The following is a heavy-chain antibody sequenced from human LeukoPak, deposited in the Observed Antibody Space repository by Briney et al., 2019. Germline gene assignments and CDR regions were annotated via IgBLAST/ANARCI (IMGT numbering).Heavy chain of an antibody. J-gene: IGHJ4*02. CDR3: ARGRGKAAYKGSDY. V-gene: IGHV1-8*03. CDR2: MNPNSGNT. Sequence: ASVKVSCKASGYTFTSYDINWVRQAPGQGLEWMGWMNPNSGNTGYAQKFQGRVTITRNTSISTAYMELSSLRSADTAVYYSARGRGKAAYKGSDYWGQGTLVTVSS. CDR1: GYTFTSYD. D-gene: IGHD6-25*01.